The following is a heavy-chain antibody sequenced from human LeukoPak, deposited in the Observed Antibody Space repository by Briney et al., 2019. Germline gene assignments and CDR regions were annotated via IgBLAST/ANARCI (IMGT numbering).Heavy chain of an antibody. CDR2: INYTGSTT. V-gene: IGHV4-34*01. Sequence: SETLSLTCAVYGGSFSGYYWSWIRQPPGKGLEWIGEINYTGSTTNYNPSLKNRVTISVDMYKNQFSLKLISVTAADAAVYFCARRRWGYGSGSYDFWGQGTLVTVSS. J-gene: IGHJ4*02. CDR3: ARRRWGYGSGSYDF. D-gene: IGHD3-10*01. CDR1: GGSFSGYY.